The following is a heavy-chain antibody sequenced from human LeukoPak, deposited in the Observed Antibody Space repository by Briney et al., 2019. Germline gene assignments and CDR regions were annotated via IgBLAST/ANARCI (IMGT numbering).Heavy chain of an antibody. CDR2: ISYDGSNK. J-gene: IGHJ3*02. CDR3: AKDLSAVAVLSGAFDI. CDR1: GFTFSSYG. V-gene: IGHV3-30*18. Sequence: GESLRLSCAASGFTFSSYGMHWVRQAPGKGLEWVAVISYDGSNKYYADSVKGRFTISRDNSKNTLYLQMNSLRAEDTAVYYCAKDLSAVAVLSGAFDIWGQGTMVTVSS. D-gene: IGHD6-19*01.